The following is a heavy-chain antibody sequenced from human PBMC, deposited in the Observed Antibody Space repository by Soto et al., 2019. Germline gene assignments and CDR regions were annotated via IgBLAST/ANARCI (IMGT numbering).Heavy chain of an antibody. V-gene: IGHV4-34*01. Sequence: QVQLQQWGAGLLKPSETLSLTCAVYGGSFSGYYWSWIRQPPGKGLEWIGEINHSGNTNYNPSLKRRVTISVDTSKTQFSVKLSSVAAAATAVYYCARACGGNSGVFDYWGQGTLATVSP. D-gene: IGHD2-21*02. CDR2: INHSGNT. J-gene: IGHJ4*02. CDR1: GGSFSGYY. CDR3: ARACGGNSGVFDY.